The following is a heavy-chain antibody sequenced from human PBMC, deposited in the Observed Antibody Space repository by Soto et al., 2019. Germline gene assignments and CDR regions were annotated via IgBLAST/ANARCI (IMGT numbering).Heavy chain of an antibody. CDR3: ACNLIAAAGKGIDY. CDR2: INHSGST. J-gene: IGHJ4*02. D-gene: IGHD6-13*01. CDR1: GGSFSGYY. V-gene: IGHV4-34*01. Sequence: SETLSLTCAVYGGSFSGYYWSWIRQPPGKGLEWIGEINHSGSTNYNPSLKSRVTISVDTSKNQFSLKLSSVTAADTAVYYCACNLIAAAGKGIDYWGQGTLVTVSS.